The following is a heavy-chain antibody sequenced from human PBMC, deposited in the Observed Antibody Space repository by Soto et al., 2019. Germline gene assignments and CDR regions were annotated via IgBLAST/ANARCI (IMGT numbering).Heavy chain of an antibody. D-gene: IGHD3-9*01. CDR2: IYYSGTT. J-gene: IGHJ5*02. Sequence: SETLSLTCTVSGGSLTSGSYYWSWIRQPPGKRLEWIAYIYYSGTTKYNPSLKSRVTMSVDVYKSQFSLKLNSVTAADTAVYYCARVASPNFDSLSAFDPWGQGTLVTVSS. CDR3: ARVASPNFDSLSAFDP. CDR1: GGSLTSGSYY. V-gene: IGHV4-61*01.